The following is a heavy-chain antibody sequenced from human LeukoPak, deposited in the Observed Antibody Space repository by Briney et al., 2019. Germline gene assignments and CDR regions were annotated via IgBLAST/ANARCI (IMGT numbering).Heavy chain of an antibody. Sequence: PSGTLSLTCAVSGGSISSSNWWSWVRQPPGKGLEWIGEIYHSGSTNYNPSLKSRVTISVDKSKNRFSLKLSSVTAADTAVYYCARHSAGSGSYYGSAPGLDWGQGTLVTVSS. CDR1: GGSISSSNW. CDR2: IYHSGST. V-gene: IGHV4-4*02. D-gene: IGHD1-26*01. J-gene: IGHJ4*02. CDR3: ARHSAGSGSYYGSAPGLD.